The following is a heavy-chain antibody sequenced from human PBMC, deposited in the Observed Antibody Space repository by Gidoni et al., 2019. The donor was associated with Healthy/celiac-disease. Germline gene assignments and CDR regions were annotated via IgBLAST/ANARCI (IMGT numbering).Heavy chain of an antibody. CDR1: GGSFSGYY. J-gene: IGHJ2*01. CDR2: INHSGST. Sequence: QVQLQQWGAGLLKPSEPLSLTCAVYGGSFSGYYWSWIRQPPGKGLEWIGEINHSGSTNYNPSLKSRVTISVDTSKNQFSLKLSSVTAADTAVYYCAIGPDASSSTLPGWYFDLWGRGTLVTVSS. D-gene: IGHD2-2*01. V-gene: IGHV4-34*01. CDR3: AIGPDASSSTLPGWYFDL.